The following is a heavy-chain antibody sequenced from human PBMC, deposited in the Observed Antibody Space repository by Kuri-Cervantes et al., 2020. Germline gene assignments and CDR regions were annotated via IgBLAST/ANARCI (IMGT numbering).Heavy chain of an antibody. V-gene: IGHV3-9*01. CDR3: ARGLHIYYYDSSGYSLWYFDL. Sequence: SLKISCVGSKFSFKDYAFHWVRQVPGRGLEWISMITWNSGVIDYADSVKGRFTISRDNAKNSLYLQMNSLRAEDTAVYYCARGLHIYYYDSSGYSLWYFDLWGRGTLVTVSS. D-gene: IGHD3-22*01. CDR1: KFSFKDYA. CDR2: ITWNSGVI. J-gene: IGHJ2*01.